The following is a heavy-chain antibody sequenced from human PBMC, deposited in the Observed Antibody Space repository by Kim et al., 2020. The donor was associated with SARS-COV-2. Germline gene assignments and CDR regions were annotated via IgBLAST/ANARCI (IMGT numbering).Heavy chain of an antibody. Sequence: GGFLRLSCAASGFTVSSNYMSWVRQAPGKGLEWVSVIYSGGSTYYADSVKGRFTISRDNSKNTLYLQMNSLRAEDTAVYFCARDVGYYGLDVWGQGTTVTVSS. CDR3: ARDVGYYGLDV. J-gene: IGHJ6*02. V-gene: IGHV3-53*01. CDR1: GFTVSSNY. CDR2: IYSGGST.